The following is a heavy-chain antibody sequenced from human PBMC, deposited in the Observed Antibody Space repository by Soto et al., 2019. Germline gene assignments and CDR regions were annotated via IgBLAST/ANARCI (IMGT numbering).Heavy chain of an antibody. CDR2: INSDGASI. V-gene: IGHV3-74*03. CDR3: VRGPTGVSFDY. CDR1: GFTFSSFW. Sequence: GGSLRLSCAASGFTFSSFWMHWVRQAPGKGLVWVSRINSDGASITYADSVKGRFTVSRDKAKNTLYLQMISLSAEDTAVFYCVRGPTGVSFDYWGQGTLVTVSS. D-gene: IGHD7-27*01. J-gene: IGHJ4*02.